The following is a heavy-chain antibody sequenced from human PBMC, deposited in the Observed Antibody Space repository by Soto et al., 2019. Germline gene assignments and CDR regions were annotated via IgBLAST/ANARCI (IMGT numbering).Heavy chain of an antibody. Sequence: GSLRLSCAVSGFTFEAYTMHWVCQGPGKGLEWVSLISWDGGITHYADSVKGRFTIARDNGKNSLFLEMSSLRPDDTALYYCAKDSYDILTGQKRYFDSWGQGTRVTVSS. J-gene: IGHJ4*02. V-gene: IGHV3-43*01. CDR3: AKDSYDILTGQKRYFDS. CDR2: ISWDGGIT. CDR1: GFTFEAYT. D-gene: IGHD3-9*01.